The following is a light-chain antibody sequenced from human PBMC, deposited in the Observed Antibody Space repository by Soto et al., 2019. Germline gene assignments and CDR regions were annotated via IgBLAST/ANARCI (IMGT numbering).Light chain of an antibody. CDR2: EVT. Sequence: QSALTQPPSVSGSPGQSVTISCTGTSIDVGSYNRVSWYQQPPGTAPKLMIYEVTNRPSGVPDRFSGSKSGNTASLTISGLQAEDEADYYCSSYTSSSTPVVFGGGTKLTVL. V-gene: IGLV2-18*02. J-gene: IGLJ2*01. CDR1: SIDVGSYNR. CDR3: SSYTSSSTPVV.